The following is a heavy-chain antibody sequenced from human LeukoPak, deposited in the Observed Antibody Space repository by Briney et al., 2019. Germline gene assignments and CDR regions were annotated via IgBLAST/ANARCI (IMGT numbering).Heavy chain of an antibody. CDR3: AKDMNYYDSSGYAWYFDY. CDR2: ISGSGGST. V-gene: IGHV3-23*01. D-gene: IGHD3-22*01. CDR1: GFTFSSYA. J-gene: IGHJ4*02. Sequence: GGSLRLSCAASGFTFSSYAMSWVRQAPGKGLEWVSAISGSGGSTYYADSVKGRFTISRDNSKNTLYLQMNSLRAEDTAVYYCAKDMNYYDSSGYAWYFDYWGQGTLVTVSP.